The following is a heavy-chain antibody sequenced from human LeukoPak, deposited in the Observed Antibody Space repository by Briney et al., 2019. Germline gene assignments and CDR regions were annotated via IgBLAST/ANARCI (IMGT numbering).Heavy chain of an antibody. CDR3: ARDPDRDGVDY. V-gene: IGHV3-7*01. D-gene: IGHD1-14*01. CDR1: GFTFTSYW. CDR2: IKEDGSEK. J-gene: IGHJ4*02. Sequence: GGSLRLSCAASGFTFTSYWMNWPPQAPGVGLGWVAKIKEDGSEKYYVDSVKGRFTISRDNAKNSLYLQMNSLRAEDTAVYYCARDPDRDGVDYWGQGTLVTVSS.